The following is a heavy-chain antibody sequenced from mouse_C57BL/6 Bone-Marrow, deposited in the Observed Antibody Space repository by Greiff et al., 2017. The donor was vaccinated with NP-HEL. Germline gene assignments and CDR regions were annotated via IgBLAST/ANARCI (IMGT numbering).Heavy chain of an antibody. CDR3: ARDNCYWYFDV. CDR2: INPNNGGT. Sequence: EVQLQQSGPELVKPGASVKISCKASGYTFTDYYMNWVKQSHGKSLEWIGDINPNNGGTSYNQKFKGKATLTVDKSSSTAYMELRSLTSEDSAVYYCARDNCYWYFDVWGTGTTVTVSS. V-gene: IGHV1-26*01. J-gene: IGHJ1*03. CDR1: GYTFTDYY. D-gene: IGHD1-3*01.